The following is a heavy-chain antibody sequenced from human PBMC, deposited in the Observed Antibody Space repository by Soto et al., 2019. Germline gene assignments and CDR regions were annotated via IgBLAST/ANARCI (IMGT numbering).Heavy chain of an antibody. CDR2: MNPNSGNT. CDR3: ARGRNGMDV. J-gene: IGHJ6*02. CDR1: GDLFSNYD. V-gene: IGHV1-8*01. Sequence: QVQLVESGAEVKKPGASVKVSCKASGDLFSNYDMKWVRQATGQGLEWMGWMNPNSGNTGYARKFQGRVTMTRNTSISTVYMELSSLRSEDTAVYYCARGRNGMDVWGQGTTVTVSS.